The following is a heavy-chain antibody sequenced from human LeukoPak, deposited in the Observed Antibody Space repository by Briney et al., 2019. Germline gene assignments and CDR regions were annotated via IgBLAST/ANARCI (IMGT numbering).Heavy chain of an antibody. CDR2: IYYSGST. CDR1: GGSISSSSYY. Sequence: SETLSLTCTVSGGSISSSSYYWGWIRQPPGKGLEWIGSIYYSGSTYYNPSLKSRVTISVDTSKNQFSLKLSSVTAADTAVYYCARREGSGWGVNYWGQGTLVTVSS. V-gene: IGHV4-39*07. CDR3: ARREGSGWGVNY. D-gene: IGHD3-16*01. J-gene: IGHJ4*02.